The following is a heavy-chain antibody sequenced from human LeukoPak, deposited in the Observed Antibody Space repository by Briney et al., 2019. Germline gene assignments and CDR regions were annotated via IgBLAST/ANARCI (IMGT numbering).Heavy chain of an antibody. D-gene: IGHD3-9*01. Sequence: SVKVSCKASGGTFSSYAISWVRQAPGQGLEWMGGIIPIFGIANYAQKFQGRVTITTDESTSTAYMELSSLRSEDTAVYYCAREHSRLRYFDWSGYDAFDIWGQGTLVTVSS. J-gene: IGHJ3*02. V-gene: IGHV1-69*05. CDR1: GGTFSSYA. CDR2: IIPIFGIA. CDR3: AREHSRLRYFDWSGYDAFDI.